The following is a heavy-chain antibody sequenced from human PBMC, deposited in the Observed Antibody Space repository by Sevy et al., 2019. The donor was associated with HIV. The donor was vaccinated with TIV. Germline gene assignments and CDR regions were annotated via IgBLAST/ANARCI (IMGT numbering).Heavy chain of an antibody. D-gene: IGHD3-10*02. CDR1: GFTVSSNY. V-gene: IGHV3-53*01. CDR3: ARDGSSYYYVGGMDV. CDR2: IYSGGST. J-gene: IGHJ6*02. Sequence: GGSLRLSCAASGFTVSSNYMSWVRQAPGKGLEWVSVIYSGGSTYYADSVKGRFTIPRDNSKNTLYLQMNSLRAEDTAVYYCARDGSSYYYVGGMDVWGQGTTVTVSS.